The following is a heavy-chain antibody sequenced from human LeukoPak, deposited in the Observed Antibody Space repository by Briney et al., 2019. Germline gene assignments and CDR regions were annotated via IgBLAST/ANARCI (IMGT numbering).Heavy chain of an antibody. J-gene: IGHJ4*02. Sequence: SETLSLTCTVSGGSISSYYWGWIRRPPGKGLEWIGYIYYSGSTNYNPSLKSRVTISVDTSKNQFSLKLSSVTAADTAVYYCARVIEGDSSGYYVDYWGQGTLVTVSS. CDR3: ARVIEGDSSGYYVDY. V-gene: IGHV4-59*01. D-gene: IGHD3-22*01. CDR2: IYYSGST. CDR1: GGSISSYY.